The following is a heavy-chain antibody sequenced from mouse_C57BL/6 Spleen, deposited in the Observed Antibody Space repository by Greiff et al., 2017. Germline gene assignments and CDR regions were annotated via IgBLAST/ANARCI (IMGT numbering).Heavy chain of an antibody. Sequence: EVKLMESGGDLVKPGGSLKLSCAASGFTFSSYGMSWVRQTPDKRLEWVATISSGGSYTYYPDSVKGRFTISRDNAKNTLYLQMCSVKCEDTAMYYSVRHTHFYGIGYTAMDSWGQG. CDR1: GFTFSSYG. J-gene: IGHJ4*01. D-gene: IGHD1-1*01. V-gene: IGHV5-6*01. CDR3: VRHTHFYGIGYTAMDS. CDR2: ISSGGSYT.